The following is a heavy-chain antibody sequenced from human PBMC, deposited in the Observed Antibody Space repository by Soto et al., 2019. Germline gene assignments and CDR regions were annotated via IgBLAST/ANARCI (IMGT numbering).Heavy chain of an antibody. D-gene: IGHD3-22*01. J-gene: IGHJ4*02. Sequence: ASVKVSCKASGYTFTSYYMHWVRHAPGQGLEWMGIINPSGGSTSYAQKFQGRVTMTRDTSTSTVYMELSSLRSEDTAVYYCAKNYYYDSSGYGYYFDYWGQGTLVTVSS. CDR2: INPSGGST. V-gene: IGHV1-46*01. CDR1: GYTFTSYY. CDR3: AKNYYYDSSGYGYYFDY.